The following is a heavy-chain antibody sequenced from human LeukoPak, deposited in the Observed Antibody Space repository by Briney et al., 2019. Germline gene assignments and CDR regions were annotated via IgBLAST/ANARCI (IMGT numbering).Heavy chain of an antibody. CDR3: ARGRAMWYYDSGGHYTTSSEYNCFDP. J-gene: IGHJ5*02. V-gene: IGHV1-8*03. D-gene: IGHD3-22*01. CDR2: MNPTSGNK. Sequence: GASVRVSYTASVYTFTNYDMSWVRQATGQGRERVGWMNPTSGNKDYTQKLRGTVTITTNASISTAYMELSSLRSEDTGVYYCARGRAMWYYDSGGHYTTSSEYNCFDPWGQGTLVTVSS. CDR1: VYTFTNYD.